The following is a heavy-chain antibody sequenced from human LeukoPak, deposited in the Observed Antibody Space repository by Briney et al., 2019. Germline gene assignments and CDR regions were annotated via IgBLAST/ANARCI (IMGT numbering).Heavy chain of an antibody. CDR1: GFTFSSYE. J-gene: IGHJ6*03. CDR3: ARDQYGSGDGYYMDV. D-gene: IGHD3-10*01. V-gene: IGHV3-48*03. Sequence: PGGSLRLSCAASGFTFSSYEMKWVRQAPGKGLEWVSYISSSGSTIYYADSVKGRFTISRDNAKNSLYLQMNSLRAEDTAVYYCARDQYGSGDGYYMDVWGKGTTVTISS. CDR2: ISSSGSTI.